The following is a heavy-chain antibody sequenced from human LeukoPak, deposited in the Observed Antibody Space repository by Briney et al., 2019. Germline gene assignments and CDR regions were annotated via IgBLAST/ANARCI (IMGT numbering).Heavy chain of an antibody. Sequence: GGSLRLSCVASGFTFNNYAMTWLRQAPGKGLEWVSSISSSSTYIYYADSVRGRFTISRDNAKNSLYLQMNSLRAEDTAVYYCARVLRYCSGGNCYSGGLGYMDVWGKGTTVTISS. D-gene: IGHD2-15*01. CDR3: ARVLRYCSGGNCYSGGLGYMDV. CDR2: ISSSSTYI. V-gene: IGHV3-21*01. J-gene: IGHJ6*03. CDR1: GFTFNNYA.